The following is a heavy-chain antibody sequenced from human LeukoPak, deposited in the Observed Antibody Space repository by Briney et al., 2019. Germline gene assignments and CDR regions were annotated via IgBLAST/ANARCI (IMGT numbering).Heavy chain of an antibody. CDR3: AKEYNHGYVY. V-gene: IGHV3-30*02. D-gene: IGHD1-14*01. CDR1: GFSFRDSG. J-gene: IGHJ4*02. CDR2: IRYEGSTK. Sequence: GGSLRLSCAASGFSFRDSGMHWVRQAPGKGLEWVAFIRYEGSTKSYADSVKGRFTVSRDNSKNTLYLQMNSLRPEDTAVYYCAKEYNHGYVYWGQGALVTVST.